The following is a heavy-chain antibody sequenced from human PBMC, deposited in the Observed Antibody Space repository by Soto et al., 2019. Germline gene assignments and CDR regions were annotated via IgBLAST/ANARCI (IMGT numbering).Heavy chain of an antibody. CDR3: ARVLRGWFDP. J-gene: IGHJ5*02. CDR1: GGSITSANW. V-gene: IGHV4-4*02. Sequence: PSETLSLTCAVSGGSITSANWWTWVRQPPGGGLEWIGEISHSGITNYKASLKSRVTMSVDKTKNDVSLKLTSVTAADPAVYYCARVLRGWFDPWGPGTPVTVSS. CDR2: ISHSGIT.